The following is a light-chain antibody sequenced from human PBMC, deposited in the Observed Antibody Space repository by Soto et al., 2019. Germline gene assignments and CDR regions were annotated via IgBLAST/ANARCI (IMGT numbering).Light chain of an antibody. CDR2: AAS. CDR3: QQSYNIPPIT. CDR1: QSIFSS. V-gene: IGKV1-39*01. Sequence: IQMTQSLSSLSGTIGDRVTITCRAGQSIFSSLNWYQQRPGKAPTLLIYAASSVQSGVPSRFRGSGYGTDFALTITSLQPEDFAIYYCQQSYNIPPITFGHGTRLEI. J-gene: IGKJ5*01.